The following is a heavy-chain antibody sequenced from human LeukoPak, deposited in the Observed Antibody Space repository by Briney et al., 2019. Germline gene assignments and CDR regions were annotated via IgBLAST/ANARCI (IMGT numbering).Heavy chain of an antibody. D-gene: IGHD4-11*01. CDR3: ARVAQGATTENYFYYYMDV. Sequence: PGGSLRLSCEASGFAFNSYTITWVRQAPGKELESVSSITSRSSHIYIADSVKGRFTISRDNAKNSLFLQMSSLRVEDTAVYYCARVAQGATTENYFYYYMDVWGKGTTVTVSS. CDR1: GFAFNSYT. V-gene: IGHV3-21*01. CDR2: ITSRSSHI. J-gene: IGHJ6*03.